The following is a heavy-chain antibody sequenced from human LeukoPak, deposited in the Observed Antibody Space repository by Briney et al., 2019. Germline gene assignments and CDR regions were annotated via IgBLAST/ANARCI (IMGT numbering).Heavy chain of an antibody. CDR1: GFTFSDYY. V-gene: IGHV3-11*04. J-gene: IGHJ4*02. Sequence: PWGSLRLSCAASGFTFSDYYMSWIRQAPGKGLEWVSYISSSGSTIYYADSVKGRFTISRDNAKNSLYLQMNSLRAEDTAVYYCARFVVVPAAIIDYWGQGTLVTVSS. D-gene: IGHD2-2*01. CDR2: ISSSGSTI. CDR3: ARFVVVPAAIIDY.